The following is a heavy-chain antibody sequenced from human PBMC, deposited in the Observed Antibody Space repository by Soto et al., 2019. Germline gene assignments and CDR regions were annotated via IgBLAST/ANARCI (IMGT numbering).Heavy chain of an antibody. Sequence: EVQLVESGGGLVQPGGSLRLSCAASGFTFSSYWMHWVRQAPGKGLVWVSRINSDGSSTSYADSVKGRFTISRENAKNTLYLQMNSLRAEDTAVYYCARVASIAAWYYFDYWGQGTLVTVSS. V-gene: IGHV3-74*01. CDR3: ARVASIAAWYYFDY. CDR1: GFTFSSYW. J-gene: IGHJ4*02. D-gene: IGHD6-6*01. CDR2: INSDGSST.